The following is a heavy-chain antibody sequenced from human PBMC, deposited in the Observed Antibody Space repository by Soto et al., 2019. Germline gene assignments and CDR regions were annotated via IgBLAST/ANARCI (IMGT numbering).Heavy chain of an antibody. Sequence: EVELLESGGDLLQPGGSLKLSCAASGFTFSNYAMSWVRQAPGKGLEWVSSISGSGGITYYADSVKGRFTISRDNSKNALYLQMNNLRADDTAVYSCAKELSSYDCVGYFDYWGQGTLVTVSS. CDR2: ISGSGGIT. CDR3: AKELSSYDCVGYFDY. D-gene: IGHD5-12*01. V-gene: IGHV3-23*01. J-gene: IGHJ4*02. CDR1: GFTFSNYA.